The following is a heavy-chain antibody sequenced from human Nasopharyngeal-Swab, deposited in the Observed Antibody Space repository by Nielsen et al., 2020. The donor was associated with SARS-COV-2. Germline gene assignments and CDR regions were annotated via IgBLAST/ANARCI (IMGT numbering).Heavy chain of an antibody. Sequence: GGSLRLSCAASGFTFGSYGMHWVRQAPGKGLEWVAVIWYDGSNKYYADSVKGRFTISRDNSKNTLYLQMNSLRVEDTAVYYCARDAYSSGWYGGWFDPWGQGTLVTVSS. D-gene: IGHD6-19*01. CDR3: ARDAYSSGWYGGWFDP. CDR2: IWYDGSNK. J-gene: IGHJ5*02. V-gene: IGHV3-33*01. CDR1: GFTFGSYG.